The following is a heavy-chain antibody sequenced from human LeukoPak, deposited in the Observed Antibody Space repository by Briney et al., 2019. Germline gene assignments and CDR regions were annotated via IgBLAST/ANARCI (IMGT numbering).Heavy chain of an antibody. CDR1: GFTFSSYW. D-gene: IGHD2/OR15-2a*01. J-gene: IGHJ5*02. CDR3: ARDSPVILAGGFDP. CDR2: IKQDGSEK. Sequence: GGSLRLSCAASGFTFSSYWMSWVRQAPGKGLEWVANIKQDGSEKYYVDSVKGRFTISRDNAKNSLYLQMNTLRAEDTAVYYCARDSPVILAGGFDPWGQGTLVTVSS. V-gene: IGHV3-7*01.